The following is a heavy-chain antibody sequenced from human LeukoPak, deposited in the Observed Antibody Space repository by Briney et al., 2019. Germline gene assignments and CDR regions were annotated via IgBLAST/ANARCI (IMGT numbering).Heavy chain of an antibody. CDR3: ARQYGVRGVISNYFDP. CDR2: INHSGST. Sequence: PSETLSLTCAVYGGSLSGYYWSWIRQPPGKGLEWIGEINHSGSTNYNPSLKSRVTISVDTSKNHFPLKLSSVTAADTAVYYCARQYGVRGVISNYFDPWGQGTLVTVSS. J-gene: IGHJ5*02. D-gene: IGHD3-10*01. CDR1: GGSLSGYY. V-gene: IGHV4-34*01.